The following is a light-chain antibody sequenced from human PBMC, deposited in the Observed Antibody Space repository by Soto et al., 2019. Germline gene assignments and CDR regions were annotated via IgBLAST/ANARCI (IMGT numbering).Light chain of an antibody. CDR1: SSNIGSNN. V-gene: IGLV1-44*01. J-gene: IGLJ3*02. CDR2: SNI. Sequence: QSVLTQPPSASGTPGQRVTISCSGSSSNIGSNNVNWYQQLPGTAPKLLIYSNIQRPSGVPDRFSGSKSGTSASLAISGLQSEDEADYYCCSYAGSYTWVFGGGTKLTVL. CDR3: CSYAGSYTWV.